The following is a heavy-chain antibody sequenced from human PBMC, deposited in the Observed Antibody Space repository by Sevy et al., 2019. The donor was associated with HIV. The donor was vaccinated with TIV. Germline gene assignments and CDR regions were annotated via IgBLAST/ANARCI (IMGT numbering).Heavy chain of an antibody. CDR3: ATHAGLAAAGRVFDY. CDR1: GFTLSDHY. J-gene: IGHJ4*02. Sequence: GSLRLSCAASGFTLSDHYMEWVRQAQGKGLEWVGRTRNKADSYTTEYAASVKGRFTISRDDSKNSLYLQMNRLKTEDTAVYYCATHAGLAAAGRVFDYWGQGTLVTVSS. CDR2: TRNKADSYTT. V-gene: IGHV3-72*01. D-gene: IGHD6-13*01.